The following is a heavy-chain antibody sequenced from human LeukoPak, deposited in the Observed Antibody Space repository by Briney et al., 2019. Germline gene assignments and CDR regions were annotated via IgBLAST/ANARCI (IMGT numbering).Heavy chain of an antibody. D-gene: IGHD2-8*01. CDR2: SSHDGSNK. Sequence: PGGSLRLSCAASGFTFSHYTMHWVRQAPGKGLEWVAVSSHDGSNKYYADSVKGRFTISRDNSKNTLYLQMNSLRAEDTAVYYRARDEILLMVYAILDYWGQGTLVTVSS. V-gene: IGHV3-30-3*01. CDR3: ARDEILLMVYAILDY. CDR1: GFTFSHYT. J-gene: IGHJ4*02.